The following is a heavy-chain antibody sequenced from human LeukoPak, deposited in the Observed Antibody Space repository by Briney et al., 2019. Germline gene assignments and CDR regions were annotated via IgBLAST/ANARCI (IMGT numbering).Heavy chain of an antibody. J-gene: IGHJ4*02. CDR2: IKKDGSEK. CDR3: ARERVNYDILTGYYAFDY. V-gene: IGHV3-7*01. Sequence: GGSLRLSCVASGCMFSSNWMSWVRQAPGKGLEWVANIKKDGSEKYYVDSVKGRFTISRDNAKNSLHLQMDSLRVEDTGIYYCARERVNYDILTGYYAFDYWGQGSLVTVSS. CDR1: GCMFSSNW. D-gene: IGHD3-9*01.